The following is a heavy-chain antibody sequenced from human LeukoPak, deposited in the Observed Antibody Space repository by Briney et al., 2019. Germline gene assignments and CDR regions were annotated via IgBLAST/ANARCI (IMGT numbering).Heavy chain of an antibody. CDR2: INPSGGST. V-gene: IGHV1-46*01. CDR1: GYTFTSYY. CDR3: ARVDGSYTVDY. J-gene: IGHJ4*02. Sequence: ASVKVSFKASGYTFTSYYMHWVRQAPGQGLEWMGIINPSGGSTSYAQKFQGRVTMTRDTSTSTVYMELSSLRSEDTAVYYCARVDGSYTVDYWGQRTLVTVSS. D-gene: IGHD1-26*01.